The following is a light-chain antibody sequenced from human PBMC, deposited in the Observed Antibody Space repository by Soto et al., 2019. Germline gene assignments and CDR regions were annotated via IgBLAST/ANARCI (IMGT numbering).Light chain of an antibody. V-gene: IGKV3-20*01. CDR3: QQYGSSPPVT. CDR2: GAS. CDR1: QSFSSSY. Sequence: EIVLTQSPGTLSLSPGERATLSCRASQSFSSSYLAWYQQKPGQAPRLLIYGASSRATGIPDRFSGSGSGTDFTLTISRLEPEDFAVYYCQQYGSSPPVTFGQGTKVDI. J-gene: IGKJ2*01.